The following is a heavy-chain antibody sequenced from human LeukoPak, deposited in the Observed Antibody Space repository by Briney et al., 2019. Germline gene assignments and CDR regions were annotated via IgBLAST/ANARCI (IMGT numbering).Heavy chain of an antibody. CDR3: ARWVAVVGAPDY. J-gene: IGHJ4*02. D-gene: IGHD2-15*01. Sequence: ASVKVSCKASGYTFTSYGISWVRQAPGQGLEWMGWISAYNGNTNYAQKLQGRVTMTTDTSTSTAYMELSRLRSDDTAVYYCARWVAVVGAPDYWGQGTLVTVSS. CDR1: GYTFTSYG. CDR2: ISAYNGNT. V-gene: IGHV1-18*01.